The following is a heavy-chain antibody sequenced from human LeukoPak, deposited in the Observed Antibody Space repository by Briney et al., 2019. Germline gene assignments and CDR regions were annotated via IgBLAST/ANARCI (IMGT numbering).Heavy chain of an antibody. V-gene: IGHV5-51*01. J-gene: IGHJ4*02. CDR1: GYSFTNYW. D-gene: IGHD6-19*01. Sequence: GESLKISCKGSGYSFTNYWIGWARQMPGKGLEWMGIIYPGDSDTRYSPSFQGQVTISADKSISTAYLQWSSLRASDTAMYYCARHSSGWYGPGDYWGQGTLVTVSS. CDR3: ARHSSGWYGPGDY. CDR2: IYPGDSDT.